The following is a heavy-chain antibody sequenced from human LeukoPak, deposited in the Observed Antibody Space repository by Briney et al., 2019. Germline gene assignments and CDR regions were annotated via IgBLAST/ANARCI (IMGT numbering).Heavy chain of an antibody. J-gene: IGHJ4*02. V-gene: IGHV3-66*01. D-gene: IGHD3-22*01. CDR1: EFSVGSNY. Sequence: PGGSLRLSCAASEFSVGSNYMTWVRQAAGKGLEWVSVIYSSGTTYYADSVKGRFTISRDNSKNTLYFQMNSLRAEDTAVYYCARAWHLGIVVVMLDYWGQGTLVTVSS. CDR3: ARAWHLGIVVVMLDY. CDR2: IYSSGTT.